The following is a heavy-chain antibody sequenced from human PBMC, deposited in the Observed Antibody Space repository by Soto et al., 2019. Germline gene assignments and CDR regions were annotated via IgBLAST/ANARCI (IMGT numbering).Heavy chain of an antibody. CDR3: ARESHDILTDPPCCWYFAL. J-gene: IGHJ2*01. CDR1: GGSFSGYY. CDR2: INDRGSI. D-gene: IGHD3-9*01. Sequence: QVQLQQWGAGPLRPLETLSLTCGVSGGSFSGYYWAWIRQSPGKGLEWIGEINDRGSINYTPSLKSRVSISVATSKNHYSLNPRSVTAADTAVYYCARESHDILTDPPCCWYFALGGRATLVTVSS. V-gene: IGHV4-34*01.